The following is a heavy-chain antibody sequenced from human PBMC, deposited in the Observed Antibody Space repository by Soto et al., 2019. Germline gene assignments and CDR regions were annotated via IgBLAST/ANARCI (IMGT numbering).Heavy chain of an antibody. V-gene: IGHV1-69*13. CDR1: GGTFSSDT. CDR3: ARGPVVPATIKFDP. J-gene: IGHJ5*02. Sequence: SVKVSCKVSGGTFSSDTVSWLRQAPGQGLEWMGGIIPFFNTPNYAQKFQDRLKILADESTTTTYIELSSLTSDDTAVYYCARGPVVPATIKFDPWG. CDR2: IIPFFNTP. D-gene: IGHD6-25*01.